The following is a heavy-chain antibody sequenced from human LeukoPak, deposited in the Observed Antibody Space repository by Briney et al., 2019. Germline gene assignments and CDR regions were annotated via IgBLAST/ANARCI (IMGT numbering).Heavy chain of an antibody. V-gene: IGHV4-59*08. CDR1: VGSISSYH. D-gene: IGHD6-19*01. CDR2: INYIGNT. Sequence: SETLSLPCSVSVGSISSYHWSWLRQPPGKALAWIGYINYIGNTNYNPSLKSRVTISVDTSKNQFSLQLSSVTAADTAVYYCARQRYSSALYYYYYMDVWGKGTTVTVSS. CDR3: ARQRYSSALYYYYYMDV. J-gene: IGHJ6*03.